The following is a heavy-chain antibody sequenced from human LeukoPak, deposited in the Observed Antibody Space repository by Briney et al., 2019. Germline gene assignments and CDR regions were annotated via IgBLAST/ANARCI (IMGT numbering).Heavy chain of an antibody. V-gene: IGHV3-74*01. CDR1: GFTFSSYW. D-gene: IGHD6-13*01. Sequence: GGSLRLSCAASGFTFSSYWMHWVRQAPGKGLVWVSLINGDESNTNYADSVKGRFTISRDNSKNTLYVQMNSLRAEDTAVYYCAKEGYSRGYYSYYYMDVWGKGTTVTVSS. J-gene: IGHJ6*03. CDR2: INGDESNT. CDR3: AKEGYSRGYYSYYYMDV.